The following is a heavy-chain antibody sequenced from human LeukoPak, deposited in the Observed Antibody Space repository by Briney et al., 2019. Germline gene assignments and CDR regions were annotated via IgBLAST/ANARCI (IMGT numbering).Heavy chain of an antibody. Sequence: ASVKVSCKTSGYTFIGHYMHWVRQAPGQGLEWMGWINPNSGGTNYAQKFQGRVTMTRDTSISTAYMELSRLRSDDTAVYYCASENPGDCSGGSCYGDYWGQGTLVTVSS. CDR1: GYTFIGHY. CDR2: INPNSGGT. CDR3: ASENPGDCSGGSCYGDY. V-gene: IGHV1-2*02. J-gene: IGHJ4*02. D-gene: IGHD2-15*01.